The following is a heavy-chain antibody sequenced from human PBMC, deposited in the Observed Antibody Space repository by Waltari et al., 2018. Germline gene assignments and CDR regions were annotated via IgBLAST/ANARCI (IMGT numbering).Heavy chain of an antibody. Sequence: QVQLQESGPGLVKPSETLSLTCAFSGYSISSGYYWGWIRQPPGKGLEWIGTILHSGGTSYNPSLKSRVTIAVDTSKNQFSLKLSAVTAADTAVYYCARSSYGIAARPNWFDPWGQGTLVTVSS. J-gene: IGHJ5*02. CDR1: GYSISSGYY. CDR2: ILHSGGT. CDR3: ARSSYGIAARPNWFDP. D-gene: IGHD6-6*01. V-gene: IGHV4-38-2*01.